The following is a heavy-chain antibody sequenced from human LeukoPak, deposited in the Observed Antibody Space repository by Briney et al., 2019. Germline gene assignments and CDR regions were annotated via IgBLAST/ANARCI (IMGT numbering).Heavy chain of an antibody. CDR2: ISWNSGSI. CDR1: GFTFDDYA. Sequence: LRLSCAASGFTFDDYAMHWVRQAPGKGLEWVSGISWNSGSIGYADSVKGRFTISRDNAKNSLYLQMNSLRAEYTVLYYCAKEHEILTGYSPFDYWGQGTLVTVSS. V-gene: IGHV3-9*01. J-gene: IGHJ4*02. D-gene: IGHD3-9*01. CDR3: AKEHEILTGYSPFDY.